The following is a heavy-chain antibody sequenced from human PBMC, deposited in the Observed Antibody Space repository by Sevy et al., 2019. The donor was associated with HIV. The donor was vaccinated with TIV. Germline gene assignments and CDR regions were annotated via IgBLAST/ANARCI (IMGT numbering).Heavy chain of an antibody. Sequence: SETLSLTCTVSGDSINTYYWSWIRQTPGKGLEWIAHVSHSETSNYNPPRKGRVTISLDTPRRQVFLKVSSVTVADTAEYYCARLRWDVVVVPKSTRGSYFDSWGQGTLVTVSS. V-gene: IGHV4-59*08. J-gene: IGHJ4*02. CDR3: ARLRWDVVVVPKSTRGSYFDS. CDR1: GDSINTYY. CDR2: VSHSETS. D-gene: IGHD2-2*01.